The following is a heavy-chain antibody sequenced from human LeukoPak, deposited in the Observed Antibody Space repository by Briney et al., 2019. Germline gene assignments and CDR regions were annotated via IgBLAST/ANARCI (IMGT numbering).Heavy chain of an antibody. CDR1: GDSINSLDS. CDR2: MYLSGTT. Sequence: SETLSLTCTVSGDSINSLDSWSWVRQPPGKGLEWIGEMYLSGTTHSNPSVKSRVTISIDKSKNQFFLNLSSVTAADTAVYYCAGLVGRYSSGLYYYYFDYWGQGALVTVSS. D-gene: IGHD3-22*01. J-gene: IGHJ4*02. V-gene: IGHV4-4*02. CDR3: AGLVGRYSSGLYYYYFDY.